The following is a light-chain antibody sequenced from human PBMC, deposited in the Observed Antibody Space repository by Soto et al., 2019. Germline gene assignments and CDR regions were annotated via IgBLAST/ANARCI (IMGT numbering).Light chain of an antibody. V-gene: IGKV3-20*01. CDR3: PLSRT. Sequence: EIVLTQSPGTLSLSPGERATLSCRASQSVSSSYLAWYLQKPGQAPRLRLYGASSRATGIPDRFSGSGSLIDFTLPIPTLPPDYLAEYCSPLSRTFGQGTKLEIK. CDR1: QSVSSSY. J-gene: IGKJ1*01. CDR2: GAS.